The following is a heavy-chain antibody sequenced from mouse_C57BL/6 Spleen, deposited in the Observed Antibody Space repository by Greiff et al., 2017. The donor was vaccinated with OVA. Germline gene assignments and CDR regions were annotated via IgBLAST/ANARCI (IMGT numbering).Heavy chain of an antibody. CDR1: GYAFSSSW. J-gene: IGHJ2*01. Sequence: VHLVESGPELVKPGASVKISCKASGYAFSSSWMNWVKQRPGKGLEWIGRIYPGDGDTNYNGKFKGKATLTADKSSSTAYMQLSSLTSEDSAVYFCARDDHVYFDYWGQGTTLTVSS. CDR2: IYPGDGDT. D-gene: IGHD2-4*01. CDR3: ARDDHVYFDY. V-gene: IGHV1-82*01.